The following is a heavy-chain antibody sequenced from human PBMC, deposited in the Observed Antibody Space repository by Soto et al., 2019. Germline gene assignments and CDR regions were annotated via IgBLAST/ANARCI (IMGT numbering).Heavy chain of an antibody. V-gene: IGHV4-31*03. D-gene: IGHD3-10*01. CDR1: AGSITSDEYY. J-gene: IGHJ4*02. CDR3: ARRPTGSGSSFFDY. Sequence: QVQLQESGPGLVKPSQTLSLTCTVSAGSITSDEYYWNWIRYRPGKGLEWIGFIHHTGSTFYNPSLESRASISIDPSESLFSLNLASVTVADTAVYYCARRPTGSGSSFFDYWGPGTLVTVSS. CDR2: IHHTGST.